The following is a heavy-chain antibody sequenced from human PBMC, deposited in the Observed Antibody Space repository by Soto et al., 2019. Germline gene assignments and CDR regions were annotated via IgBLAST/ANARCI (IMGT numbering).Heavy chain of an antibody. CDR3: ARDPSTGSADY. Sequence: PGGSLRLSCAASGFTFSSYAMNWVRQAPGKGLEWVSTISASGGSTHYTDSVKGRFTISRDNSKNTLSLQMNSLRAEDTAIYYCARDPSTGSADYWGQGTLVTVSS. V-gene: IGHV3-23*01. CDR2: ISASGGST. D-gene: IGHD3-9*01. J-gene: IGHJ4*02. CDR1: GFTFSSYA.